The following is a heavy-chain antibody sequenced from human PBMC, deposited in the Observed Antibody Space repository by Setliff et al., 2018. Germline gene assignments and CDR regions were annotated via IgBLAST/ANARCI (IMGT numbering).Heavy chain of an antibody. CDR2: IHYSGTT. Sequence: LSLTCTVSGDSILSPTYTWTWIRQHPGKGLGWIGYIHYSGTTYYNPSLKSPVTISVDTSKSQFSLSLYSVTVADTAVYYCARGQPRWFDPWGPGTLVTVSS. CDR1: GDSILSPTYT. J-gene: IGHJ5*02. CDR3: ARGQPRWFDP. V-gene: IGHV4-31*02.